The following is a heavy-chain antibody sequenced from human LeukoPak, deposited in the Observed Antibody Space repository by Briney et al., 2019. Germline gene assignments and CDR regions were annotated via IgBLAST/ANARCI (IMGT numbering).Heavy chain of an antibody. CDR3: TRHSLHTAMPWAYYYYYMDV. Sequence: GGSLRLSCAASGFTFSGSAMHWVRQASGKGLEWVGRIRSKANSYATAYAASVKGRFTISRDDSKNTAYLQMNSLQTEDTAVYYCTRHSLHTAMPWAYYYYYMDVWGKGTTVTVSS. V-gene: IGHV3-73*01. CDR1: GFTFSGSA. CDR2: IRSKANSYAT. J-gene: IGHJ6*03. D-gene: IGHD5-18*01.